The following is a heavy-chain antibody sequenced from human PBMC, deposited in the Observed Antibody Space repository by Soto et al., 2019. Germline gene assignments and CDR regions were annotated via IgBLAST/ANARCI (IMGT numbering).Heavy chain of an antibody. CDR1: GFTFATYT. Sequence: GGSLRLSCTASGFTFATYTMSWFRRTPGKGLEWVGFMKSNGNGGTTEYSASVKGRFTISRDDSRSIVYLQMNSLKTEDTAIYYCTKGGHADSWGQGTLVTVSS. V-gene: IGHV3-49*03. CDR2: MKSNGNGGTT. D-gene: IGHD2-15*01. J-gene: IGHJ5*01. CDR3: TKGGHADS.